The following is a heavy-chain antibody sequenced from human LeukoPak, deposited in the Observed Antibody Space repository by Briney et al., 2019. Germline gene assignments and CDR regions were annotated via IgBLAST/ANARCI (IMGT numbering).Heavy chain of an antibody. V-gene: IGHV1-2*02. J-gene: IGHJ6*02. CDR1: GYTFTGYY. Sequence: ASVKVSCKASGYTFTGYYMHWVRQAPGQGLEWMGWINPNSGGTNYAQKFQGRVTMTRDTSISTAYMELSRLRSDDTAVYYCARASRIAAAGRDYYYYYGMDVWGQGTTVTVSS. D-gene: IGHD6-13*01. CDR2: INPNSGGT. CDR3: ARASRIAAAGRDYYYYYGMDV.